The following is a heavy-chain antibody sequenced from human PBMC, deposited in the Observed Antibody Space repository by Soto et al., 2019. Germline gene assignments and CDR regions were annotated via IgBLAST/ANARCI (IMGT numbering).Heavy chain of an antibody. V-gene: IGHV3-30*18. CDR3: AKGVDGTTSDAIYFDY. Sequence: QVQLVESGGGVVQPGRSLRLSCAASGFTFSSYGMHWVRQAPGKGLEWVAVISYDGSNKYYADSVKGRFTISRDNSKNTLYLQMNSLRAEDTAVYYCAKGVDGTTSDAIYFDYWGQGTLVTVSS. CDR2: ISYDGSNK. D-gene: IGHD1-1*01. CDR1: GFTFSSYG. J-gene: IGHJ4*02.